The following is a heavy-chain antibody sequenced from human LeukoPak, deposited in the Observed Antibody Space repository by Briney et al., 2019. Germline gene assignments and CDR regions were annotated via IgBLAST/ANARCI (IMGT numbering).Heavy chain of an antibody. J-gene: IGHJ4*02. D-gene: IGHD1-14*01. CDR1: GFIFSSYA. Sequence: GGSLRLSCAASGFIFSSYAMHWVRQAPGKGLEWVAFIRYDGSNKYYADSVKGRFTISRDNSKNTLYLQMNSLRPEDTAVYYCARGVEPLAANTLAYWGQGTLVTVSS. CDR3: ARGVEPLAANTLAY. V-gene: IGHV3-30*02. CDR2: IRYDGSNK.